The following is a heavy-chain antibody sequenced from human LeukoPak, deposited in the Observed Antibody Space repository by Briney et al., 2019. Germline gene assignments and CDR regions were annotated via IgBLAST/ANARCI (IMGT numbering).Heavy chain of an antibody. CDR3: GRLFYGSGSHYNPFDY. Sequence: QTGGSLRLSCAASGFTFSSYWMTWVRQAPGKGLEWVAKIKQDGSEKYYVDSVKGRFTISRDNAENSLYLQMNSLRAEDTAVYYCGRLFYGSGSHYNPFDYWGQGILVTVSS. CDR2: IKQDGSEK. D-gene: IGHD3-10*01. V-gene: IGHV3-7*01. J-gene: IGHJ4*02. CDR1: GFTFSSYW.